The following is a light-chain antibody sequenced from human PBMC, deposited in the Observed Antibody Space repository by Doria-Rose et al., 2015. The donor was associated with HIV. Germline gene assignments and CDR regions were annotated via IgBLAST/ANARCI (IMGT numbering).Light chain of an antibody. CDR3: QQFDSFPRT. V-gene: IGKV1-9*01. CDR1: QGISRY. J-gene: IGKJ1*01. Sequence: TQSPSFLSASVGVGVTITCRASQGISRYLAWYQQKPGKAPTLLIFGASTLQSGAPSRFSGSGSGTEFTLTISSLQPEDFATYYCQQFDSFPRTFGQGTKVELK. CDR2: GAS.